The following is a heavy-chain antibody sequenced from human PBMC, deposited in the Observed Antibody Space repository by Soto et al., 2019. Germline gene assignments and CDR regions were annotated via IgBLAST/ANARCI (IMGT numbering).Heavy chain of an antibody. V-gene: IGHV1-18*01. CDR3: ARVHLTGYYDNWFDP. D-gene: IGHD3-9*01. J-gene: IGHJ5*02. CDR1: GYTFTSYG. CDR2: ISAYNGNT. Sequence: GASVKVSCKASGYTFTSYGISWVRQAPGQGLEWMGWISAYNGNTNYAQKLQGRVTMTTDTSTSTAYMELRSLRSDDTAVYYCARVHLTGYYDNWFDPWGQGTLVTVSS.